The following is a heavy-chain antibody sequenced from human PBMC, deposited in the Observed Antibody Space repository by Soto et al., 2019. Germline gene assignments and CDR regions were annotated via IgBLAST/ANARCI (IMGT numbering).Heavy chain of an antibody. CDR2: ISGSGGST. D-gene: IGHD1-26*01. CDR3: AKDVEGVGITIVDY. V-gene: IGHV3-23*01. CDR1: GFTFSDYA. Sequence: GGSLRLSCAASGFTFSDYAMSWVRQAPGKGLEWVSGISGSGGSTYYADSVKGRFTISRDNSKNTLYLQMNSLRAEDTAVYYCAKDVEGVGITIVDYWGQGTLVTVSS. J-gene: IGHJ4*02.